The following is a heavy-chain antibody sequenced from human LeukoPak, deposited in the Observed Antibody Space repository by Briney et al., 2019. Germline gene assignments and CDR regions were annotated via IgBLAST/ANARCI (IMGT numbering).Heavy chain of an antibody. Sequence: PSETLSLTCTVSGGSISSYYWSWIRQPPGKGLEWIGYIYYSGSTNYSPSLKSRVTISVDRSKNQFSLKLSSVTAADTAVYYCARVPRITGTLYYFDYWGQGTLVTVSS. CDR2: IYYSGST. V-gene: IGHV4-59*12. CDR1: GGSISSYY. J-gene: IGHJ4*02. D-gene: IGHD1-20*01. CDR3: ARVPRITGTLYYFDY.